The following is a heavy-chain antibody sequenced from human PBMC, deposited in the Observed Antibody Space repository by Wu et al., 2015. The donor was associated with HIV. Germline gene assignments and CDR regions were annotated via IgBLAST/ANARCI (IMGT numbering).Heavy chain of an antibody. D-gene: IGHD3-3*01. CDR1: GGTFSSYA. J-gene: IGHJ6*03. CDR2: IIPIFGTA. Sequence: QVQLVQSGAEVKKPGSSVKVSCKASGGTFSSYAISWVRQAPGQGLEWMGGIIPIFGTANYAQKFQGRVTITADESTSTAYMELSSLRSEDTAVYYCARDHSGGDYDFWSGPPRYYYYYYMDVWGKGTTVTVSS. V-gene: IGHV1-69*12. CDR3: ARDHSGGDYDFWSGPPRYYYYYYMDV.